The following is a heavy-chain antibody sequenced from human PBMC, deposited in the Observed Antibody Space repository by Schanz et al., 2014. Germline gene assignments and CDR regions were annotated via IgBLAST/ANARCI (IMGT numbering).Heavy chain of an antibody. CDR1: GITLSGYG. D-gene: IGHD5-18*01. Sequence: VQVLESGEGLVEAGGSLRLSCAASGITLSGYGLHWVRQAPGKGLEWVGFISFDGRNTGYAHSVKGRFTISRDNSKNTVNLQMNSLRAEDTAVYYCAKDRGDGYSNGIFQYWGLGTLVTVSS. V-gene: IGHV3-30*18. J-gene: IGHJ4*02. CDR2: ISFDGRNT. CDR3: AKDRGDGYSNGIFQY.